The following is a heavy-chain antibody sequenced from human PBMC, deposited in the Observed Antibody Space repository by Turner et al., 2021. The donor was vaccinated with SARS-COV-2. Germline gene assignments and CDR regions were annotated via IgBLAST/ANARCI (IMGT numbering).Heavy chain of an antibody. Sequence: EVQLVESGGGLIVPGGSLSLSCASSGFTVSSNYMSWVRQAPGKGLEWVSVIYSGGSTFYADSVKGRFTISRDNSKNTLYLQMNSLRAEDTAVYYCARDLGGLRFDYWGQGTLVTVSS. V-gene: IGHV3-53*01. CDR2: IYSGGST. D-gene: IGHD2-15*01. J-gene: IGHJ4*02. CDR3: ARDLGGLRFDY. CDR1: GFTVSSNY.